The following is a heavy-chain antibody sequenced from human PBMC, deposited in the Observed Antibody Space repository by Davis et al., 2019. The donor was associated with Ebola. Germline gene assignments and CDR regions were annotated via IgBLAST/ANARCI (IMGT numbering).Heavy chain of an antibody. CDR2: ITWNSGSV. V-gene: IGHV3-9*01. Sequence: PGGSLRLSCAASGFTFEDYAMHWVRQAPGKGLEWVSGITWNSGSVGYADSVKGRFTISRDNARNSVYLQMNNLRAEDTALYYCAKDGSSEPYYYYFGMDVWGQGTTVTVSS. CDR3: AKDGSSEPYYYYFGMDV. J-gene: IGHJ6*02. D-gene: IGHD3-10*01. CDR1: GFTFEDYA.